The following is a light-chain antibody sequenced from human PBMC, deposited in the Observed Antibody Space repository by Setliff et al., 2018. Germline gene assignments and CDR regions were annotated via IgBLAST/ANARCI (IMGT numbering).Light chain of an antibody. Sequence: QSALTQPRSVSGSPGQSVTISCTGTSSDVGGYNYVSWYQQHPGKAPKLMIYDVSXXXSGVPXXXXXXXXXXXXXXTISGXQAEDEADYYCCSYAGSYTSFYVFGTGTKVTV. CDR3: CSYAGSYTSFYV. V-gene: IGLV2-11*01. J-gene: IGLJ1*01. CDR1: SSDVGGYNY. CDR2: DVS.